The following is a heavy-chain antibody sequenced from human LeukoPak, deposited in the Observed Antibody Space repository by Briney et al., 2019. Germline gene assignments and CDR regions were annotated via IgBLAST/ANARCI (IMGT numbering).Heavy chain of an antibody. CDR3: AKDSGYGAFDN. D-gene: IGHD3-9*01. CDR1: GFTFRSYG. CDR2: IRYDTAYR. V-gene: IGHV3-30*02. Sequence: PGGSLRLSCIVSGFTFRSYGMHWGRQAPGRGVKWVAFIRYDTAYRYYEDSVKGRFTISKDNSKNTLSLEMNSLRLEDTAVYYCAKDSGYGAFDNWGQGTLVTVSS. J-gene: IGHJ4*02.